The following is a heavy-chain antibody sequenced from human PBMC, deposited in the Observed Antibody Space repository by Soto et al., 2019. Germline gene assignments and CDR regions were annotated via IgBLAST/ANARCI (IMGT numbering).Heavy chain of an antibody. D-gene: IGHD2-21*01. CDR3: ARDQGGDLDY. Sequence: QVQLKESGPGLMKPSQTLSLTCTVSGASIGRGGYYWTWIRQHPGKALEWMGHIHFSGETNYNPSLMGRLNMSIDTSTNQFSLNLAAVTAADTAMYYCARDQGGDLDYWGQGTLVTGSS. CDR2: IHFSGET. J-gene: IGHJ4*02. CDR1: GASIGRGGYY. V-gene: IGHV4-31*03.